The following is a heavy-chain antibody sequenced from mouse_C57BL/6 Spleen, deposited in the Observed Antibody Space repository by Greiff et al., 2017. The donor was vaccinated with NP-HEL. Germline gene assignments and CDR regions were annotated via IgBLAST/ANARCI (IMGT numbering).Heavy chain of an antibody. CDR3: ARLRPYFDY. D-gene: IGHD2-12*01. J-gene: IGHJ2*01. CDR1: GFTFSSYA. Sequence: EVKLVESGGGLVKPGGSLKLSCAASGFTFSSYAMSWVRQTPEKRLEWVATISDGSSYTYYPDNVKGRFTISRDNAKNNLYLQMSHLKSEDTAMYYCARLRPYFDYWGQGTTLTVSS. V-gene: IGHV5-4*03. CDR2: ISDGSSYT.